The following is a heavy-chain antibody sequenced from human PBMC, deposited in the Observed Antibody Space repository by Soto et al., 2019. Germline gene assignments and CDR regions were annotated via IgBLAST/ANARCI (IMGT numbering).Heavy chain of an antibody. J-gene: IGHJ6*02. Sequence: SVKVSCKASGGTFSSYAISWVRQAPGQGLEWMGGIIPIFGTANYAQKFQGRVTITADESTSTAYMELSSLRSEDTAVYYCARDLDIVVVVGSYYYYGMDVWGQGTTVTVSS. D-gene: IGHD2-15*01. CDR1: GGTFSSYA. V-gene: IGHV1-69*13. CDR3: ARDLDIVVVVGSYYYYGMDV. CDR2: IIPIFGTA.